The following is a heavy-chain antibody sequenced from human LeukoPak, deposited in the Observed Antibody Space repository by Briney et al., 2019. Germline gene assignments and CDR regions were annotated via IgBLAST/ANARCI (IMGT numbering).Heavy chain of an antibody. CDR2: IRSKANSYAT. CDR1: GFTFSGSA. CDR3: TTGDYDWLLYGGRFDY. V-gene: IGHV3-73*01. J-gene: IGHJ4*02. Sequence: GGSLRLSCAASGFTFSGSAMHWVRQASGKGLEWVGRIRSKANSYATAYAASVKGRFTISRDDSKNTAYLQMNSLKTEDTAVYYCTTGDYDWLLYGGRFDYWGRGTLVTVSS. D-gene: IGHD3/OR15-3a*01.